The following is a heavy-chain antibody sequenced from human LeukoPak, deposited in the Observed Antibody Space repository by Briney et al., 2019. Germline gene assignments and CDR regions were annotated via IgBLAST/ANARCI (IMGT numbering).Heavy chain of an antibody. CDR1: GGSISSYY. D-gene: IGHD6-13*01. CDR2: IYYSGST. Sequence: SETLSLTCTVSGGSISSYYWSWIRQPPGKGLEWIGYIYYSGSTNYNPSLKSRVTISVDTSKNQFSLKLSSVTAADTAVYYCARAYSTSWYYFDYWGQGTLVTVSS. J-gene: IGHJ4*02. V-gene: IGHV4-59*01. CDR3: ARAYSTSWYYFDY.